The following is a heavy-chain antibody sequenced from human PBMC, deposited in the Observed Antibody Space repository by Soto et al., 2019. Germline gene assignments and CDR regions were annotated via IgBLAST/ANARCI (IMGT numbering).Heavy chain of an antibody. CDR1: GVTFNNYA. D-gene: IGHD3-10*01. CDR3: AKGRGGSGSLTPRVDF. Sequence: EVQLLESGGGLVQPGGSLRLSCAASGVTFNNYAMSWVRQAPGKGLEWVSAISGGGDTTSYADSVKGRFTVSRDGSKNTLYLHMNSRRAEDTAVYYCAKGRGGSGSLTPRVDFWGQGTLVTVSS. CDR2: ISGGGDTT. V-gene: IGHV3-23*01. J-gene: IGHJ4*02.